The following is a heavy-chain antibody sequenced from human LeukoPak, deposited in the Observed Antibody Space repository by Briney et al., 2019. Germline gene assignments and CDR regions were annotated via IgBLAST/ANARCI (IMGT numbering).Heavy chain of an antibody. V-gene: IGHV1-18*01. CDR2: ISAYNGNT. Sequence: GASVKVSCKASGYTFTSYGISWVRQAPGQGLEWMGWISAYNGNTNYAQKLQGRVTMTTDTSTSTAYMELRSLRSDDTAVYYCAKDPLGSGTYHFDYWGQGTLVTVSS. CDR1: GYTFTSYG. J-gene: IGHJ4*02. D-gene: IGHD3-10*01. CDR3: AKDPLGSGTYHFDY.